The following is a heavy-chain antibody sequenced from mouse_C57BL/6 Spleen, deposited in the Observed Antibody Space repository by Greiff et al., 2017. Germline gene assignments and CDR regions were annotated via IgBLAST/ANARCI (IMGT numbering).Heavy chain of an antibody. CDR2: IYPGDGDT. D-gene: IGHD4-1*01. Sequence: VQLQQSGAELVKPGASVKISCKASGYAFSSYWMNWVKQRPGKGLEWIGQIYPGDGDTNYNGKFKGKATLTAYKSSSTAYMQLSSLASEDSAVYFGARTGEMYFDVWGTGTTVTVSS. CDR3: ARTGEMYFDV. V-gene: IGHV1-80*01. CDR1: GYAFSSYW. J-gene: IGHJ1*03.